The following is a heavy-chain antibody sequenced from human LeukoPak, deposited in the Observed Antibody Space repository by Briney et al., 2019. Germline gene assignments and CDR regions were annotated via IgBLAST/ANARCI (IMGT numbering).Heavy chain of an antibody. V-gene: IGHV4-59*12. Sequence: SETLSLTCTVSGGSISSYYWSWIRQPPGKGLEWIGYIYYSGSTNYNPSLKSRVTISVDTSKNQFSLKLRSVTAADTAMYYCARAQWELPDYWGQGTLVTVSS. CDR3: ARAQWELPDY. CDR1: GGSISSYY. D-gene: IGHD1-26*01. CDR2: IYYSGST. J-gene: IGHJ4*02.